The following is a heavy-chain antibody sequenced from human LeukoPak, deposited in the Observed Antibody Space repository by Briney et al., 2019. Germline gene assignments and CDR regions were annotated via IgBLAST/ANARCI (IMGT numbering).Heavy chain of an antibody. D-gene: IGHD2-15*01. Sequence: GGSLRLSCAASGFTFRSDAMNWVRQAPGKGLEWVADITGSGAITHYADSVKGRFTISRDNSKNTLYLQMNSLRAQDTAVYYCAKGSGGSCYSASDYWGQGTLVTVSS. CDR3: AKGSGGSCYSASDY. J-gene: IGHJ4*02. V-gene: IGHV3-23*01. CDR1: GFTFRSDA. CDR2: ITGSGAIT.